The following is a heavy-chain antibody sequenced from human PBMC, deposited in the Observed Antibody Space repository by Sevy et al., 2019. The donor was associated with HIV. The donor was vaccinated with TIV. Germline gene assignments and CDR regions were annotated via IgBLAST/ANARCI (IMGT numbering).Heavy chain of an antibody. CDR2: IWNDRSNE. J-gene: IGHJ3*02. CDR1: GFTLSRYG. V-gene: IGHV3-33*01. D-gene: IGHD3-22*01. CDR3: ASLPNHYYDRSGYSGDDGFDI. Sequence: GESLKISCAASGFTLSRYGMHWVRQAPGKGLDWVAVIWNDRSNENYADSVRGRFTISRDNSKNMLYLKMNNLRAEDTAVYYGASLPNHYYDRSGYSGDDGFDIWGRWTMVTVSS.